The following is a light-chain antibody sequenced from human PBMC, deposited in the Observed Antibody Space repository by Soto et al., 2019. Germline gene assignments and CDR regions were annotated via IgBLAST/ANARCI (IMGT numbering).Light chain of an antibody. V-gene: IGLV2-14*01. Sequence: QSVLTQPASVSVGPGQSITICCPGTSSDGGGYNYVSWYQQHTAKAPKLMIYEVSNRPSGVSNRFSGSKSGNTASLTISGLQAEDEADYYCSSYTSSSTLYVFGTGTKATVL. CDR2: EVS. CDR1: SSDGGGYNY. CDR3: SSYTSSSTLYV. J-gene: IGLJ1*01.